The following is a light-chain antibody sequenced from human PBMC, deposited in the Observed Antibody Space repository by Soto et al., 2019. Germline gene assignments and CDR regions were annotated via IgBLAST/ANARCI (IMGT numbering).Light chain of an antibody. J-gene: IGKJ2*01. CDR2: AAS. V-gene: IGKV1-39*01. CDR3: QQGYSYPHT. Sequence: DIQMTQSPSSLSASVGDRVTITCRASQSISSYLNWYQQKPGKAPKLLIYAASSLQSGVPSRFSGSGSGTDFTLTISSLHPEDFATYYCQQGYSYPHTFGHGTKLEIK. CDR1: QSISSY.